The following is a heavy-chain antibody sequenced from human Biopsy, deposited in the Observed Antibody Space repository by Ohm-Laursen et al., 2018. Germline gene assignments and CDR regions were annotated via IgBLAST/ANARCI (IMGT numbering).Heavy chain of an antibody. CDR2: INPKSGDT. CDR3: ALQSVAQMKNFDY. J-gene: IGHJ4*02. V-gene: IGHV1-2*02. CDR1: GYTFTAFS. D-gene: IGHD6-19*01. Sequence: SVKVSCKSSGYTFTAFSVHWLRQAPGQGLEWMGWINPKSGDTDYPQNFQGRVSMTRDTSISTAYMDLSRLRSDDTAVYYCALQSVAQMKNFDYWGQGTLVTVSS.